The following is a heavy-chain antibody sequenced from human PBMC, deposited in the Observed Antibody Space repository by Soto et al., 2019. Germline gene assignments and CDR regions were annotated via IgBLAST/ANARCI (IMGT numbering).Heavy chain of an antibody. CDR1: GFTFDDYA. J-gene: IGHJ6*03. CDR2: ISWNSGSI. D-gene: IGHD2-15*01. CDR3: AKDTVAAYYYYMDV. Sequence: EVQLVESGGGLVQPGRSLSLSCAASGFTFDDYAMHWVRQAPGKGLEWVSGISWNSGSIGYADSVKGRFTISRDNAKNSLYLQMNSLRAEDTALYYCAKDTVAAYYYYMDVWGKGTTVTVSS. V-gene: IGHV3-9*01.